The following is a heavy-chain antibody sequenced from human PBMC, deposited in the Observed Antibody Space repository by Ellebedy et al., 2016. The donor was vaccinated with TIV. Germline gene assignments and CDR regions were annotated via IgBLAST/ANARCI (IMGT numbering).Heavy chain of an antibody. CDR3: ARGGRHSSPSGGYYYYYYMDV. Sequence: SVKVSXXASGGTFSSYAISWVRQAPGQGLEWMGGIIPIFGTANYAQKFQGRVTITADESTSTAYMELSRLRSDDTAVYYCARGGRHSSPSGGYYYYYYMDVWGKGTTVTISS. V-gene: IGHV1-69*13. CDR2: IIPIFGTA. J-gene: IGHJ6*03. CDR1: GGTFSSYA. D-gene: IGHD6-13*01.